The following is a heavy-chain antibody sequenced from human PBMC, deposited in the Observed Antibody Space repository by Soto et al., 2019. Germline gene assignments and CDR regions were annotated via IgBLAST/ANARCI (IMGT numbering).Heavy chain of an antibody. CDR2: IKSKTDGGTT. Sequence: EVQLVESGGGLVKPGGSLRLSCAASGFTFSNAWMSWVRQAPGKGLEWVGRIKSKTDGGTTDYAAPVKGRFTISRDDSKNTLYPQMNSLKTEDTAVYYCTTGGAGGYYYYYGMDVWGQGTTVTVSS. CDR1: GFTFSNAW. CDR3: TTGGAGGYYYYYGMDV. V-gene: IGHV3-15*01. J-gene: IGHJ6*02. D-gene: IGHD3-10*01.